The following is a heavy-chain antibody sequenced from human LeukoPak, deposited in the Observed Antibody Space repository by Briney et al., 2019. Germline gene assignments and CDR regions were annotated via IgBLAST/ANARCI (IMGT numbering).Heavy chain of an antibody. Sequence: PGGSLRLSCAASGFTFSDHHMDWVRQAPGKGLEWIGRSKNKDYAYSTVYAASVKGGFTFSRDDPKNSLYLQMDSLTTEDTAVYYCTRIFYYGTRGYYPDFWGQGTLVTVSS. J-gene: IGHJ4*02. CDR1: GFTFSDHH. CDR2: SKNKDYAYST. D-gene: IGHD3-22*01. CDR3: TRIFYYGTRGYYPDF. V-gene: IGHV3-72*01.